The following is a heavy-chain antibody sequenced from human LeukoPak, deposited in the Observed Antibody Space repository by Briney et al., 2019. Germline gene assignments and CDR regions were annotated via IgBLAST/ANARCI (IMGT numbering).Heavy chain of an antibody. CDR3: AKDPLPVIATSYFDS. CDR2: ISYDGSNE. CDR1: GFTFSSYV. Sequence: PGRSLRLSCAASGFTFSSYVMHWVRQAPGKGLEWVAIISYDGSNEYYADSVKGRFTISRDNSKNTLYLQMNSLRAEDTAVYYCAKDPLPVIATSYFDSWGQGTLVTVSS. D-gene: IGHD3-10*01. V-gene: IGHV3-30*04. J-gene: IGHJ4*02.